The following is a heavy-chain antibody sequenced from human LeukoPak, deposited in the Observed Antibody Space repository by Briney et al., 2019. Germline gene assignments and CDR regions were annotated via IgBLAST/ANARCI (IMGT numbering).Heavy chain of an antibody. Sequence: PSDPQSLTCALYGRSFSGYYWSWIRHPPGKGREWIGEINHSGNTNHNPSRKSPVTISVDTSKNQFSLKLSSVTAADTAVYYCARKKKATAYYFEHWGQGTLVTVSS. V-gene: IGHV4-34*01. CDR2: INHSGNT. J-gene: IGHJ4*02. CDR3: ARKKKATAYYFEH. CDR1: GRSFSGYY. D-gene: IGHD5-24*01.